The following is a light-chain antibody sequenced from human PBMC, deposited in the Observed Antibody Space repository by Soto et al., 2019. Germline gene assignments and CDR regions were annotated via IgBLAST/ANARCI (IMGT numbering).Light chain of an antibody. CDR2: DAS. Sequence: EIVLTQSPATLSLSPGERATLSCRASQSVSSYLAWYQQKPGQAPRLLIYDASNRATGIPARFSGSGSGTDLPLTIRRLEPEDSAVYYCQQRSNWLWTFGQGTKVEIK. J-gene: IGKJ1*01. V-gene: IGKV3-11*01. CDR3: QQRSNWLWT. CDR1: QSVSSY.